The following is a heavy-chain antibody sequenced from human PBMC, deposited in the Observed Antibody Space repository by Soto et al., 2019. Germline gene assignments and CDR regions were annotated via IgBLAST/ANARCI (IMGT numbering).Heavy chain of an antibody. V-gene: IGHV1-8*01. Sequence: ASVKVSCKASGYTFTENDINWVRQATGQGLEWMGWMNPNSGNTGYAQKFQGRVTMTRDNSITTAYTELSSLRSEDTAVYYCARVGYCNTTDCLFYYYHYGMDVWGQGTTVTVSS. J-gene: IGHJ6*02. CDR2: MNPNSGNT. D-gene: IGHD2-15*01. CDR1: GYTFTEND. CDR3: ARVGYCNTTDCLFYYYHYGMDV.